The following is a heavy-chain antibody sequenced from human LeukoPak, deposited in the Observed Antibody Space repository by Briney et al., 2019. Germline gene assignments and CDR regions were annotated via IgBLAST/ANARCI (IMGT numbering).Heavy chain of an antibody. J-gene: IGHJ4*02. CDR3: ARDHEVSSSSFDY. V-gene: IGHV4-39*07. CDR2: IYYSGNT. D-gene: IGHD6-6*01. CDR1: RGSVNSNSYY. Sequence: SETLSLICTVSRGSVNSNSYYWGWIRQPPGKGLEWIGTIYYSGNTYYNPSLESRVTISVDTSKNQFSLKLTSVTAADTAVYYCARDHEVSSSSFDYWGQGTLVTVSS.